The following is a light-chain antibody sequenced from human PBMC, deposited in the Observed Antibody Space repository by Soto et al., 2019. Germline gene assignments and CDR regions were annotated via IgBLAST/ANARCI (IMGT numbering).Light chain of an antibody. Sequence: QSALTQPASVSGSPGQSITISCTGTSSDVGGYNYVSWYQQHPGEAPKLMIYEVINRPSGVSNRFSGSKSGNTASLTISGLQAEDEADYYCSSYTSSSTVVFGGGTKVTV. V-gene: IGLV2-14*01. J-gene: IGLJ2*01. CDR1: SSDVGGYNY. CDR2: EVI. CDR3: SSYTSSSTVV.